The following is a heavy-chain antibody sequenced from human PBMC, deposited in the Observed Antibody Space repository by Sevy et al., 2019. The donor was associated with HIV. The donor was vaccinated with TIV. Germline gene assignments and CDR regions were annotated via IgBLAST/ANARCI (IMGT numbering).Heavy chain of an antibody. J-gene: IGHJ5*02. CDR2: ITSSSNTI. D-gene: IGHD3-10*01. CDR1: GFRFRDYR. CDR3: ARDRGRGEVALDL. V-gene: IGHV3-48*02. Sequence: GSLRLSCVASGFRFRDYRMNWVRQAPGKGLEWVSYITSSSNTINYADSVKGRFTISRDNVRNSLYLQINSLRHEDTAVYYCARDRGRGEVALDLWGQGTLVTVSS.